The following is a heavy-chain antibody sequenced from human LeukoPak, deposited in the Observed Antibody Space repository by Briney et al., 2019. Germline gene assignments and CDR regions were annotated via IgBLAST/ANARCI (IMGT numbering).Heavy chain of an antibody. V-gene: IGHV1-18*01. CDR1: GYTFTSYA. CDR3: ARGGSRVVTYGNFDY. CDR2: ISTYSGNT. D-gene: IGHD2-21*02. J-gene: IGHJ4*02. Sequence: ASVKVSRKPSGYTFTSYALSWVRQAPGQGLEWMGWISTYSGNTNYAQKLQGRITMTIETSTSTAYMELRSLRSDDTAVYYCARGGSRVVTYGNFDYWGQGTLVTVSS.